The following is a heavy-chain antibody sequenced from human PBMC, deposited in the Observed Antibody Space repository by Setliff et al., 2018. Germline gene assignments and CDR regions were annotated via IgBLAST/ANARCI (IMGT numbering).Heavy chain of an antibody. Sequence: TLSLTCTVSGASLSSSSYYWSWIRQSAGKGLEWIGHIYTNGATSYSPSLKSRVSISADTSKNVLSLRLTSVTAADTAVYYCAKEYVVISFVRDSHQHYGMDVWGPGTTVTVS. J-gene: IGHJ6*02. CDR1: GASLSSSSYY. CDR3: AKEYVVISFVRDSHQHYGMDV. V-gene: IGHV4-61*09. CDR2: IYTNGAT. D-gene: IGHD2-21*01.